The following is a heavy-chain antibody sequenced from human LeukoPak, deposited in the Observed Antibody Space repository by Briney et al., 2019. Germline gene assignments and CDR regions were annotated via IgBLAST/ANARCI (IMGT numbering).Heavy chain of an antibody. CDR3: AKDYDILTLWAFDI. CDR2: ISYDGSNK. Sequence: GRSLRLSCAASGFTFSSYGMHWVRQAPGKGLELVAVISYDGSNKYYADSVKGRFTISRDNSKNTLYLQMNSLRAEDTAVYYCAKDYDILTLWAFDIWGQGTMVTVSS. D-gene: IGHD3-9*01. J-gene: IGHJ3*02. V-gene: IGHV3-30*18. CDR1: GFTFSSYG.